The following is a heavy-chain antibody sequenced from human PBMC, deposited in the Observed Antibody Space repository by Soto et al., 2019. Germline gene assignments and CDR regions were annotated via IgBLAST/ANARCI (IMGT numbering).Heavy chain of an antibody. J-gene: IGHJ4*02. CDR2: ISYDGSNK. CDR1: GFTFSSYG. CDR3: AKSYSSSWYYFDY. Sequence: SGGSLRLSCAASGFTFSSYGMHWVRQAPGKGLEWVAVISYDGSNKYYADTVKGRFTISRDNSKNTLFLQINSLRAEDTAVYYCAKSYSSSWYYFDYWGQGT. D-gene: IGHD6-13*01. V-gene: IGHV3-30*18.